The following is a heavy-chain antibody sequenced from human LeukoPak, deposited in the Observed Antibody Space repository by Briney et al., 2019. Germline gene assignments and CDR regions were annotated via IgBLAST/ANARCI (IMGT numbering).Heavy chain of an antibody. CDR3: ARDEEYQLPIDY. D-gene: IGHD2-2*01. CDR1: GFTFSSYW. Sequence: GGSLRLSCAVSGFTFSSYWMTWVRQAPGKGLEWVAVIWYDGSNKYYADSVKGRFTISRDNSKNTLYLQMNSLRAEDTAVYYCARDEEYQLPIDYWGQGTLVTVSS. V-gene: IGHV3-33*08. J-gene: IGHJ4*02. CDR2: IWYDGSNK.